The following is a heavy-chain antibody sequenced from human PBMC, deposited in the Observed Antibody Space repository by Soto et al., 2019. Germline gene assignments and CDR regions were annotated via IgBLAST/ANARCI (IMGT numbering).Heavy chain of an antibody. D-gene: IGHD2-2*01. CDR3: ARPSKEYCSSTSCYYYYGMDV. J-gene: IGHJ6*02. CDR1: GYSFTSYW. Sequence: GGSLRLSCKGSGYSFTSYWIGWVRQMPGKGLEWMGIIYPGDSDTRYSPSFQGQVTISADKSISTAYLQWSSLKASDTAMYYCARPSKEYCSSTSCYYYYGMDVWGQGTTVTVSS. V-gene: IGHV5-51*01. CDR2: IYPGDSDT.